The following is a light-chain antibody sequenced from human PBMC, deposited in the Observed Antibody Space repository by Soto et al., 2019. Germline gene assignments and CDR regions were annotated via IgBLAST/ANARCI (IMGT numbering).Light chain of an antibody. CDR3: QSSDSSLSGFYV. J-gene: IGLJ1*01. CDR2: GNS. CDR1: SSNIGAGYD. Sequence: QSVLTQPPSVSVAPGQRVTMSCTGSSSNIGAGYDVHWYQQLPGTAPKLLIYGNSNRPSGVPDRFSGSKSGTSASLAITGLQAEDEADYYCQSSDSSLSGFYVFGTGTRSPS. V-gene: IGLV1-40*01.